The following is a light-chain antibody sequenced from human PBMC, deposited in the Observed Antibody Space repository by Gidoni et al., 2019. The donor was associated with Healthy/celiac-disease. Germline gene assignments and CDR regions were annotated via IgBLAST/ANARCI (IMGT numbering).Light chain of an antibody. V-gene: IGKV4-1*01. J-gene: IGKJ5*01. Sequence: DIVMTQSPDYLAVSLGERANINCKSSQSVLYSSNNKNYLAWYQQKPGQPPKLLIYWASTRESGVPDRFSGSGSGTDFTLTISSLQAEDVAVYYCQQYYSTPITFXQXTRLEIK. CDR1: QSVLYSSNNKNY. CDR3: QQYYSTPIT. CDR2: WAS.